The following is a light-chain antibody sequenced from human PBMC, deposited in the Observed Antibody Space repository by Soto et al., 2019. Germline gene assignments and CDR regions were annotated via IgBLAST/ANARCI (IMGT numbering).Light chain of an antibody. CDR3: QKYSSVPV. J-gene: IGKJ3*01. V-gene: IGKV1-27*01. CDR2: AAS. CDR1: QDIRNF. Sequence: IQMTQSPTSLSASVGDRVTITWRASQDIRNFVAWYQQKPGKAPKLLIYAASTLQSGVPSRFSGSGSGTDFTLTINSLQPEDVATYSCQKYSSVPVFGPGTKVEIK.